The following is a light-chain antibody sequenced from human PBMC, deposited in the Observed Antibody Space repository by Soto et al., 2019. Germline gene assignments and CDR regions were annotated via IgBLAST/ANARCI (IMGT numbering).Light chain of an antibody. Sequence: DIQMTQSPSTLSASVGDRVTITCRASQSISSWLAWYQQKPGKAPKLLIYDASSLESGVPSRFSGSGSGTEFTLTISSLKPDDFATYYCQQYQSYSRTFGQGTKVGIK. V-gene: IGKV1-5*01. CDR2: DAS. J-gene: IGKJ1*01. CDR1: QSISSW. CDR3: QQYQSYSRT.